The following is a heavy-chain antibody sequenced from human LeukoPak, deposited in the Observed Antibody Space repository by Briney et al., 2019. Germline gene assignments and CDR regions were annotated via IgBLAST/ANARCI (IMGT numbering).Heavy chain of an antibody. CDR1: GFTFSSYC. V-gene: IGHV3-21*01. CDR2: ISSSSSYI. Sequence: PGGSLRLSCAASGFTFSSYCMNWVRQAPGKGLEWVSSISSSSSYIYYADSVEGRFTISRDNAKNSLYLQMNSLRAEDTAVYYCARDFYSGSWGGWYAYWGQGTLVTVSS. CDR3: ARDFYSGSWGGWYAY. D-gene: IGHD6-19*01. J-gene: IGHJ4*02.